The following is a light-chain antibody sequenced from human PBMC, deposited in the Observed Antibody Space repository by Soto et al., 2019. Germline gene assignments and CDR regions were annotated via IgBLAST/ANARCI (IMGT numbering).Light chain of an antibody. V-gene: IGKV3-20*01. CDR1: QSVSSSY. CDR2: VAS. J-gene: IGKJ1*01. Sequence: EIVLTQSPGTLSLYTGERATLSCRASQSVSSSYLAWYQQKPGQAPRLLIYVASSSATGIPDRFSGSGSGTDFTLTISRLEPEDFAVYYCQQYGSSPWTVGQGTKVDSK. CDR3: QQYGSSPWT.